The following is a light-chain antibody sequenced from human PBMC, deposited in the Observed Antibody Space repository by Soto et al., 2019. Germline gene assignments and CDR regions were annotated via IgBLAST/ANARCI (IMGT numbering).Light chain of an antibody. CDR2: GNI. J-gene: IGLJ3*02. CDR1: SSSIGAGFD. Sequence: QSVLTQPPSVSGAPGQRVTISCTGSSSSIGAGFDVHWFQHFPGTAPRLLIYGNIQRPSGVPDRFSGSKSDTSASLAISGLLSEDESDYYCAAWDDSLNAWVFGGGTKLTVL. V-gene: IGLV1-40*01. CDR3: AAWDDSLNAWV.